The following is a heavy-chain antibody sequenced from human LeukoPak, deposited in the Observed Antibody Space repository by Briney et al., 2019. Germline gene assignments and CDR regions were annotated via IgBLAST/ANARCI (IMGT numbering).Heavy chain of an antibody. V-gene: IGHV3-23*01. J-gene: IGHJ4*02. Sequence: GGSLRLSCAASGFTFSSYGMSWVRQAPGKGLEWVSAISGSGGSTYYADSVKGRFTISRDNSKNTLYLQLNSLRVEDTAVYYCAKARWLQFDPLDYWGQGTLVTVSS. CDR1: GFTFSSYG. D-gene: IGHD5-24*01. CDR3: AKARWLQFDPLDY. CDR2: ISGSGGST.